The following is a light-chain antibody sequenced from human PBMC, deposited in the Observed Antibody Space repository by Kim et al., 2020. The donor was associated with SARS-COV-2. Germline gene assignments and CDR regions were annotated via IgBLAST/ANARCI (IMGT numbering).Light chain of an antibody. V-gene: IGKV3-15*01. J-gene: IGKJ2*01. Sequence: EIVMTQSPATLSVSPGERATLSCRASQTISSYLAWYQQKPGQAPRLLIYDASTRATGIPARFSGSGSGTEFKLTISSLQSEDFAVYYCQQYNDWPPGDTFGQGTKLEI. CDR1: QTISSY. CDR2: DAS. CDR3: QQYNDWPPGDT.